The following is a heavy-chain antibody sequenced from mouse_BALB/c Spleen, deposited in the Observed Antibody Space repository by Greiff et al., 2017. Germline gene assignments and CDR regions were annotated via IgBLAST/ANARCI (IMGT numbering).Heavy chain of an antibody. J-gene: IGHJ3*01. Sequence: EVKLVESGGGLVKPGGSLKLSCAASGFTFSDYYMYWVRQTPGKRLEWVATISDGGSYTYYPDSVKGRLTITRDNAKNNLYLQLSSLRSEDTAMYYCAREAYGYDEDWFAYWGQGTLFTASA. CDR1: GFTFSDYY. CDR2: ISDGGSYT. V-gene: IGHV5-4*02. CDR3: AREAYGYDEDWFAY. D-gene: IGHD2-2*01.